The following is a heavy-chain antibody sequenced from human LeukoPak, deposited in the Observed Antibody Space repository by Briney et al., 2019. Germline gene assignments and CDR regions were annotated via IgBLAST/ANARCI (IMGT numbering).Heavy chain of an antibody. Sequence: PSETLSLTCTVSGGSISRGDYYWSWIRQPPGKGLEGIGYIYYSGSTYYNPSLKSRVTISVDTSKNQFSLKLSSVTAADTAVYYCAREADYGDYGYKDENSYYGMDVWGQGTTVTVSS. D-gene: IGHD4-17*01. J-gene: IGHJ6*02. CDR3: AREADYGDYGYKDENSYYGMDV. V-gene: IGHV4-30-4*01. CDR2: IYYSGST. CDR1: GGSISRGDYY.